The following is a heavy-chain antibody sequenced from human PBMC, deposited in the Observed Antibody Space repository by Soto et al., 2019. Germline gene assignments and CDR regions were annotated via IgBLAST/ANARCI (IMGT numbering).Heavy chain of an antibody. V-gene: IGHV3-15*01. CDR2: IKSKTDGGTT. CDR3: TTAGSSGYYYYYGMDV. CDR1: GFTFSNAW. J-gene: IGHJ6*02. Sequence: GGSLRLSCAASGFTFSNAWMSWVRQAPGKGLEWVGRIKSKTDGGTTDYAAPVKGRFTISRDDSKNTLYLQMNSLETEDTAVYYCTTAGSSGYYYYYGMDVWGQGTTVTVSS. D-gene: IGHD3-22*01.